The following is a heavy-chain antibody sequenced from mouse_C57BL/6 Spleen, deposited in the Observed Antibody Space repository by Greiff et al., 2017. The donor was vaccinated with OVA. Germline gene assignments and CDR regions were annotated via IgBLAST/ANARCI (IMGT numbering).Heavy chain of an antibody. Sequence: EVQPQQSGAELVRPGASVKLSCTASGFNIKDDYMHWVKQRPEQGLEWIGWIDPENGDTEYASKFQGKATITADTSSNTAYLQLSSLTSEDTAVYYCTTSYYGNYVVAYWGQGTLVTVSA. V-gene: IGHV14-4*01. CDR3: TTSYYGNYVVAY. J-gene: IGHJ3*01. D-gene: IGHD2-1*01. CDR2: IDPENGDT. CDR1: GFNIKDDY.